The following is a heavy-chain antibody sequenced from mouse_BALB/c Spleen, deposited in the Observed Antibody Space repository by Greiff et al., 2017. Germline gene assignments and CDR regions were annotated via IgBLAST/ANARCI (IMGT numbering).Heavy chain of an antibody. CDR2: ISSGGSYT. CDR1: GFTFSSYG. D-gene: IGHD2-14*01. Sequence: EVQLKESGGDLVKPGGSLKLSCAASGFTFSSYGMSWVRQTPDKRLEWVATISSGGSYTYYPDSVKGRFTISRDNARNILYLQMSSLRSEDTAMYYCAREGYYRYDGYAMDYWGQGTSVTVSS. J-gene: IGHJ4*01. V-gene: IGHV5-6*01. CDR3: AREGYYRYDGYAMDY.